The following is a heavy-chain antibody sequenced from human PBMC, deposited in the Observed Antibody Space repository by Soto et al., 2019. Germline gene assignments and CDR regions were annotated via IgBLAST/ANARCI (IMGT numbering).Heavy chain of an antibody. J-gene: IGHJ4*02. CDR3: AKDMGTMIVVVIIAFDY. CDR2: ISGSGGST. V-gene: IGHV3-23*01. D-gene: IGHD3-22*01. CDR1: GFTFSSYA. Sequence: GGSLRLSCAASGFTFSSYAMSWVRQAPGKGLEWVSAISGSGGSTYYADSVKGRFTISRDNSKNTLYLQMNSLRAEDTAVYYCAKDMGTMIVVVIIAFDYWGQGTLVTVSS.